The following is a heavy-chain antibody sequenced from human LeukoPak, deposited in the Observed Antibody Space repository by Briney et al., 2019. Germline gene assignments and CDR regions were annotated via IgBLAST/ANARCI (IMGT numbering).Heavy chain of an antibody. CDR1: GFTFSSYA. D-gene: IGHD6-19*01. J-gene: IGHJ4*02. Sequence: GGSLRLSCAASGFTFSSYAMSWVRQAPGKGPEWVSSISGSGTGTYHADSVRGRLTISRDNPKNTLYLQMNSLRDEDTAVYYCAKVSSSGWYAPFDYWGQGTLVTVSS. CDR2: ISGSGTGT. V-gene: IGHV3-23*01. CDR3: AKVSSSGWYAPFDY.